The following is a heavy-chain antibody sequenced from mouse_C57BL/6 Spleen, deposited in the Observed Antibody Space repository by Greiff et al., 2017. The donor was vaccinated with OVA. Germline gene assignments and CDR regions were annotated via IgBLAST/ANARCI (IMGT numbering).Heavy chain of an antibody. D-gene: IGHD1-1*01. J-gene: IGHJ4*01. V-gene: IGHV5-6*01. CDR1: GFTFSSYG. CDR2: ISSGGSYT. Sequence: EVQGVESGGDLVKPGGSLKLSCAASGFTFSSYGMSWVRQTPDTRLEWVATISSGGSYTYYPDRVKGRFTISRDNAKNTLYLQMSSLKSEDTAMYYCASYGSREDAMDYWGQGTSVTGSS. CDR3: ASYGSREDAMDY.